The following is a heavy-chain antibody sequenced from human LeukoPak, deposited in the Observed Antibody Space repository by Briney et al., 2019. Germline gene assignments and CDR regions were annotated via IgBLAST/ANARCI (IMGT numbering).Heavy chain of an antibody. CDR1: GFTFSSYW. CDR3: ARGARPVAMRNYFDY. D-gene: IGHD2-2*01. V-gene: IGHV3-48*03. J-gene: IGHJ4*02. CDR2: ISSSGSPI. Sequence: GGSLRLSCTASGFTFSSYWMSWVRQAPGKGLEWVSYISSSGSPIYYADSVKGRFTISRDNAKNSLYLQMNSLRAEDTAVYYCARGARPVAMRNYFDYWGQGTLVTVSS.